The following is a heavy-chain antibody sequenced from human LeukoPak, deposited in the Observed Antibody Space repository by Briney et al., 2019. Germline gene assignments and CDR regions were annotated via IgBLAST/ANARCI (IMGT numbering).Heavy chain of an antibody. J-gene: IGHJ6*03. V-gene: IGHV4-4*02. Sequence: PSGTLSLTCAVPGGSISSSNWWSWVRQPPGKGLEWIGEIYHSGSTNYNPSLKSRVTISVDKSKNQFSLKLSSVTAADTAVYYCARRPSGWFSTDYYYMDVWGKGTTVTVSS. CDR3: ARRPSGWFSTDYYYMDV. D-gene: IGHD6-19*01. CDR2: IYHSGST. CDR1: GGSISSSNW.